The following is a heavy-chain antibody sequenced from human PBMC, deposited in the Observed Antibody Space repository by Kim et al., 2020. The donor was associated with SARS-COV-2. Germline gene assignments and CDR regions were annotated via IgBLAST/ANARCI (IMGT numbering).Heavy chain of an antibody. Sequence: GGSLRLSCAASRFTFSRYSMTWVRQAPGKGLEWVASISSNSNYIHYAESVKGRFTISRDNAYNILYLQMNNLRAEDTAVYYCGRDLNFWEYAPSGFWGQGTLVTVSS. CDR2: ISSNSNYI. CDR3: GRDLNFWEYAPSGF. V-gene: IGHV3-21*06. J-gene: IGHJ4*02. D-gene: IGHD3-10*01. CDR1: RFTFSRYS.